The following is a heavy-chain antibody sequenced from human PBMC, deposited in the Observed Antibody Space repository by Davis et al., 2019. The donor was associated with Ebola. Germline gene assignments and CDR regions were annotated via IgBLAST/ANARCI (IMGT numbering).Heavy chain of an antibody. Sequence: SGPTLVKPTQTLTLTCTFSGFSLTATGMGVGWLRQPPGKALEWLALIYWDDDDRYNPSLKSRLTITKDTSKNQVVMTMTNVAPVDTATYFCAHVRGYKSLYSHRPSPDAWFGPWGQGSMVTVSS. J-gene: IGHJ5*02. CDR1: GFSLTATGMG. CDR3: AHVRGYKSLYSHRPSPDAWFGP. CDR2: IYWDDDD. V-gene: IGHV2-5*02. D-gene: IGHD5-12*01.